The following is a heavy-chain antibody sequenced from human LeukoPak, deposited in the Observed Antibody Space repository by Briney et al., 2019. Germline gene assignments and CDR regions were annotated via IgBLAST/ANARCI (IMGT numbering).Heavy chain of an antibody. V-gene: IGHV4-38-2*01. D-gene: IGHD2-2*01. CDR3: ARQIDREVPGDSDH. CDR1: GHSISSNYY. J-gene: IGHJ4*02. Sequence: PSETLSLTCAVSGHSISSNYYWGWIRQPPGKGLEWIGSIYHNGETYYSPSLKSRVTMSVDTSKNQFSLRLNSVTTADTAVYYCARQIDREVPGDSDHWGQGTLVTVSS. CDR2: IYHNGET.